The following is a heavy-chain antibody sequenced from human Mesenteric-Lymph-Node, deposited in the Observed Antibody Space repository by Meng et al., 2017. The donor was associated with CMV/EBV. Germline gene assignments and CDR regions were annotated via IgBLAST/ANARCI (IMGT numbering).Heavy chain of an antibody. Sequence: GESLKISCEASGFTFSNYEMNWVRQAPGKGLEWVSVIYSGGGSTYYADSVKGRFTISRDNSKNTLYLQMSSLRAEDTAVYYCAKHYDTSDSVWGQGTMVTVSS. V-gene: IGHV3-23*03. J-gene: IGHJ3*01. D-gene: IGHD3-22*01. CDR2: IYSGGGST. CDR3: AKHYDTSDSV. CDR1: GFTFSNYE.